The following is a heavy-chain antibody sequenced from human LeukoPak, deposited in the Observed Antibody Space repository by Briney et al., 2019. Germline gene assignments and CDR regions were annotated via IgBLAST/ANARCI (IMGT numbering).Heavy chain of an antibody. CDR2: ISGSGGST. CDR1: GGSISSYY. Sequence: QASETLSLTCTVSGGSISSYYWSWVRQAPGKWLEWVSAISGSGGSTYYADSVKGRFTISRDNSKNTLYLQMNSLRAEDTAVYYCAKDGAESGEWLPFPNDWGQGTLVTVSS. J-gene: IGHJ4*02. V-gene: IGHV3-23*01. CDR3: AKDGAESGEWLPFPND. D-gene: IGHD3-3*01.